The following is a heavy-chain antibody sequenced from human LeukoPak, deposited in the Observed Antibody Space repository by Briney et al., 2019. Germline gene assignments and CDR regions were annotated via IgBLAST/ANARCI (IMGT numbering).Heavy chain of an antibody. CDR1: GGTFSSYA. V-gene: IGHV1-69*04. J-gene: IGHJ1*01. CDR3: ARAVLYYYDSSGYPTPAEYFQH. Sequence: GASVKVSCKASGGTFSSYAISWVRQAPGQGLEWMGRIIPILGIANYAQKFQGRVTITADNSTSTAYMELSSLRSEDTAVYYCARAVLYYYDSSGYPTPAEYFQHWGQGTLVTVSS. D-gene: IGHD3-22*01. CDR2: IIPILGIA.